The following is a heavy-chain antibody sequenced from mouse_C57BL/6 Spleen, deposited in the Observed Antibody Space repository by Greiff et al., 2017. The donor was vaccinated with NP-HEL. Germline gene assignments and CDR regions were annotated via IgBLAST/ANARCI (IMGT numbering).Heavy chain of an antibody. J-gene: IGHJ3*01. V-gene: IGHV14-3*01. CDR1: GFNIKNTY. CDR3: ARGEYDYDAWFAY. Sequence: EVQLQQSVAELVRPGASVKLSCTASGFNIKNTYMHWVKQRPEQGLEWIGRIDPANGNTKYAPKFKDKATLTADKSSSTAYMQLSSLTYEDSAVYYCARGEYDYDAWFAYWGQGTLVTVSA. D-gene: IGHD2-4*01. CDR2: IDPANGNT.